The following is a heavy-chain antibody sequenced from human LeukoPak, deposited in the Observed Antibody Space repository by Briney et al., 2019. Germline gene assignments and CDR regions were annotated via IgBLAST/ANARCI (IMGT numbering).Heavy chain of an antibody. V-gene: IGHV4-61*02. CDR2: IYTSGST. Sequence: PSETLSLTCTVSGGSISSGSYYWSWLRQPAGQGLEWIGRIYTSGSTNYNPSLKSRVTISVDTSKNQFSLKPSSVTAADTAVYYCARGDGYNFWSFRYWGQGTLVTVSS. D-gene: IGHD5-24*01. CDR3: ARGDGYNFWSFRY. CDR1: GGSISSGSYY. J-gene: IGHJ4*02.